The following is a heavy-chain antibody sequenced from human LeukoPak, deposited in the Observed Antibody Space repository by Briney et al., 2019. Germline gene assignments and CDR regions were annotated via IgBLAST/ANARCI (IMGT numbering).Heavy chain of an antibody. D-gene: IGHD1-26*01. V-gene: IGHV4-34*01. CDR2: GDHSGGT. CDR1: GGSFNGYY. Sequence: TETLSLTCAVYGGSFNGYYWSWIRQTPGKWLEWIGEGDHSGGTKYNPSLKSRVTISADSSKNQFSLRLNSVTAADTAVYYCAKNGQSGFSFDPWGQGTLVTVSS. J-gene: IGHJ5*02. CDR3: AKNGQSGFSFDP.